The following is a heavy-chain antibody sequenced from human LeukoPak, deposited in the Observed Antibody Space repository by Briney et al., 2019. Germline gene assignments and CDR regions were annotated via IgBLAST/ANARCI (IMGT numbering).Heavy chain of an antibody. CDR3: ARSTGGSYPNFDY. V-gene: IGHV3-30*04. CDR1: GFTFSSYA. J-gene: IGHJ4*02. D-gene: IGHD1-26*01. CDR2: ISYDGSNK. Sequence: GGSLRLSCAASGFTFSSYAMHWVRQAPGKGLEWVAVISYDGSNKYYADSVKGRFTISRDNSKNTLYLQMNGLRAEDTAVFYCARSTGGSYPNFDYWGQGTLVTVS.